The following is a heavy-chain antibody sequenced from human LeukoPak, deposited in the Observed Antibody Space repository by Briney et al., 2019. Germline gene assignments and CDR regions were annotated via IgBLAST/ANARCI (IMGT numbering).Heavy chain of an antibody. CDR3: ARDGHSSPMVDY. CDR1: GGTFSSYT. J-gene: IGHJ4*02. V-gene: IGHV1-69*04. Sequence: SVKVSCKASGGTFSSYTISWVRQAPGQGLEWMGRIIPILGIANYAQKFQGRVTITADKSTSTAYMELSSLRSEDMAVYYCARDGHSSPMVDYWGQGTLVTVSS. D-gene: IGHD6-13*01. CDR2: IIPILGIA.